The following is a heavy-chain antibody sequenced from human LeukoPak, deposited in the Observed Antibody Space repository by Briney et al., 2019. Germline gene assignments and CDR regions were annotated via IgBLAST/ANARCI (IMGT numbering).Heavy chain of an antibody. CDR1: GFTFSSHW. CDR2: VNSDGSRT. Sequence: PGGSLRLSCVASGFTFSSHWMHWVRQAPGSGLVWVSRVNSDGSRTSYADSVKGRFTISRDNAKDSLYLQMNSLRAEDTALYYCAKSNYYDSSGSGYYFDYWGQGTLVTVSS. D-gene: IGHD3-22*01. V-gene: IGHV3-74*01. CDR3: AKSNYYDSSGSGYYFDY. J-gene: IGHJ4*02.